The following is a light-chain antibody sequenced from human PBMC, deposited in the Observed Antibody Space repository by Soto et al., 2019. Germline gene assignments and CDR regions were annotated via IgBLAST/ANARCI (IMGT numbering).Light chain of an antibody. CDR2: EVS. CDR3: SSYTSSSTPHNV. CDR1: SSDVGGYNY. J-gene: IGLJ1*01. Sequence: QSVLTQPASVSGSPGQSTTISCTGTSSDVGGYNYVSWYQQHPGKAPKLMIYEVSNRPSGVSNRFSGSKSGNTASLTISGLQAEDETDYYCSSYTSSSTPHNVFGTGTKVTVL. V-gene: IGLV2-14*01.